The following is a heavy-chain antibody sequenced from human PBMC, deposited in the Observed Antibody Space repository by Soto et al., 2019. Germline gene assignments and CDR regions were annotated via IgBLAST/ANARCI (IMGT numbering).Heavy chain of an antibody. CDR2: IYYSGTA. D-gene: IGHD1-26*01. J-gene: IGHJ4*02. Sequence: PSETLSLTCSVSGGSISIAGYYWTWIRQHPGKGLEWIGYIYYSGTAYYNPSLKSRVSISVDTSKNQFSLKLNSVTAADTAVYFCARGSGNYNVLIDYWGQGTLVTVSS. CDR3: ARGSGNYNVLIDY. V-gene: IGHV4-31*03. CDR1: GGSISIAGYY.